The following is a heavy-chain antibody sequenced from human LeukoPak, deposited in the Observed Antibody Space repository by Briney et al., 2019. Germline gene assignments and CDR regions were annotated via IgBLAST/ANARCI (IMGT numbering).Heavy chain of an antibody. CDR3: ASAYGDYSSFDY. V-gene: IGHV3-21*01. D-gene: IGHD4-17*01. J-gene: IGHJ4*02. CDR1: GFTFSSYS. CDR2: ISGSSSYI. Sequence: GGSLRLSCAASGFTFSSYSMNWVRQAPGKGLEWVSSISGSSSYIYYADLVKGRFTISRDNAKNSLYLQMNSLRAEDTAVYYCASAYGDYSSFDYWGQGTLVIVSS.